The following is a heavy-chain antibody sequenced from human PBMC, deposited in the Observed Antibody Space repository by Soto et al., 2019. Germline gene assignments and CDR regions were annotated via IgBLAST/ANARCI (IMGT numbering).Heavy chain of an antibody. D-gene: IGHD3-22*01. J-gene: IGHJ5*02. V-gene: IGHV3-11*06. CDR1: GFSFSDFY. CDR2: ISSGSSYK. Sequence: GGSLSLSCEASGFSFSDFYMSWIRHAPGKGLEWISYISSGSSYKQYADSVRGRFTISRDNARNVLYLQMNSLRAEDTAVYFCVRDHNGGYPNWFDPWGQGTLVTVSS. CDR3: VRDHNGGYPNWFDP.